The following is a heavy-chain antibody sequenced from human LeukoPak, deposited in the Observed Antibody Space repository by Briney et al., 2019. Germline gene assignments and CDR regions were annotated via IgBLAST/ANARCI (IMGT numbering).Heavy chain of an antibody. J-gene: IGHJ5*02. V-gene: IGHV3-33*01. CDR1: GYTFSRHG. CDR2: IWYDGSRD. CDR3: VIIVGGSMFDP. D-gene: IGHD2-15*01. Sequence: GGSLRLSCVASGYTFSRHGIQWVRQAPGKGLEWVAVIWYDGSRDYYGESVKGRFTVSRDNAKNTAYLQMNSLRAEDTAVYYCVIIVGGSMFDPWGQGTLVTVSS.